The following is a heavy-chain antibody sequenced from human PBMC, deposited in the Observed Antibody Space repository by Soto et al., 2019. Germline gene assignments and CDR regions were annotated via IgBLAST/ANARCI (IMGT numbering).Heavy chain of an antibody. CDR1: GYTFTSYY. D-gene: IGHD2-2*01. CDR3: AREDCIVVVPAAIHYYYGMDV. J-gene: IGHJ6*02. CDR2: INPSGGST. V-gene: IGHV1-46*01. Sequence: ASVKVSCKASGYTFTSYYMHWVRQAPGQGLEWMGIINPSGGSTSYAQKFQGRVTMTRDTSTSTVYMELSSLRSEDTAVYYCAREDCIVVVPAAIHYYYGMDVWGQGTTVTVSS.